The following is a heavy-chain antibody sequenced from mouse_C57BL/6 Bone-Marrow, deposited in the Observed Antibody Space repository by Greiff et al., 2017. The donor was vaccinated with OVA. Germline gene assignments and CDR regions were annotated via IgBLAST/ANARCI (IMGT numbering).Heavy chain of an antibody. D-gene: IGHD1-1*01. V-gene: IGHV3-6*01. CDR1: GYSITSGYY. CDR2: ISYDGSN. Sequence: EVQLVESGPGLVKPSQSLSLTCSVTGYSITSGYYWNWIRQFPGNKLEWMGYISYDGSNNYNPSLKNRLSSTRDTSKNQFFLKLNSVTTEDTATYYCARATPHYFDYWGQGTTLTVSS. J-gene: IGHJ2*01. CDR3: ARATPHYFDY.